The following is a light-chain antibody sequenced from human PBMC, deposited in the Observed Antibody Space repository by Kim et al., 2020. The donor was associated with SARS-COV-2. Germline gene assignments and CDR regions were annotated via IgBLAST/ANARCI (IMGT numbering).Light chain of an antibody. CDR3: EQYDIKRT. CDR1: QSLSNW. CDR2: DAS. Sequence: DIQVTQSPSTVSASVGDRVTITCRASQSLSNWVAWYQQKPGKAPRLLIFDASTLESGVPSRFSGSGSGTEFTLTISSLDPDDFATYYCEQYDIKRTFDQGTKVEIK. J-gene: IGKJ1*01. V-gene: IGKV1-5*01.